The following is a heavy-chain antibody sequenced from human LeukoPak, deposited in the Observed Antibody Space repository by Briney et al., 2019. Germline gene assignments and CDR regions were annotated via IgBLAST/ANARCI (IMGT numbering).Heavy chain of an antibody. CDR3: ARGTMIVGL. J-gene: IGHJ4*02. V-gene: IGHV4-59*01. CDR1: VGSLGSYH. D-gene: IGHD3-22*01. CDR2: INYSGTS. Sequence: SETLSLTCTVSVGSLGSYHWSWIRQPPGKGLEWIGYINYSGTSNYNPSLKSRVSISVDTSKNQFSLKLSSVTAADTAVYYCARGTMIVGLWRQGTQVTVSS.